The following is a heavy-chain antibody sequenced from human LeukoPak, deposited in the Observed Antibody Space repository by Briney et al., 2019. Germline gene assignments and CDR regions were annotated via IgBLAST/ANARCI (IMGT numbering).Heavy chain of an antibody. J-gene: IGHJ4*02. CDR2: IFSSGSSI. D-gene: IGHD3-3*01. CDR3: ARGLGRGSGSY. Sequence: GGSLRLSCAASGFTVTDYYMSWIRQAPGKGLEWVSYIFSSGSSIYYADSVRGRFTISTDNAKNSLYLQMNSLRAEDTAVYYCARGLGRGSGSYWGQGTLVTVSS. V-gene: IGHV3-11*01. CDR1: GFTVTDYY.